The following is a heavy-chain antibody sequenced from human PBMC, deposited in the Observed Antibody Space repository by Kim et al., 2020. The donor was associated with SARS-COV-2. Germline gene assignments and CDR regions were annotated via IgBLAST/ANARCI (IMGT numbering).Heavy chain of an antibody. D-gene: IGHD2-8*02. J-gene: IGHJ6*02. V-gene: IGHV5-51*01. CDR3: VRNGEVWWGGMDV. Sequence: YSPSFQSQVTISADKSISTAYLQWSSLKATDTAMYYCVRNGEVWWGGMDVWGHGTAVTVSS.